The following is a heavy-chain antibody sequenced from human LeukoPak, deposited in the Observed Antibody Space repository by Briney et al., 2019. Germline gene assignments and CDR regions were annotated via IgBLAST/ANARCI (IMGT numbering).Heavy chain of an antibody. Sequence: SETLSLTCIVSGGSISSYYWSWIRQPPGKGLEWIGYIYYSGSTKYNPSLKSRVTISVDTSKNQFSLKLSSVTAADTAVYYCARETYGYLWGNYRYSDYWGQGTLVSVSS. CDR3: ARETYGYLWGNYRYSDY. V-gene: IGHV4-59*12. J-gene: IGHJ4*02. CDR2: IYYSGST. D-gene: IGHD3-16*02. CDR1: GGSISSYY.